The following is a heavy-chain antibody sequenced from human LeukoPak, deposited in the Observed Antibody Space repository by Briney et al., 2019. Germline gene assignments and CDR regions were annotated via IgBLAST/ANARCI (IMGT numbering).Heavy chain of an antibody. Sequence: PSETLSLTCTVSGGSISSYYWSWIRQPPGKGLEWIGYIYYSGSTNYNPSLKSRVTISVDTSKNQFSLKLSSVTAADTAVYYCAGEYYASGSNGAFDYWGQGILVTVSS. CDR1: GGSISSYY. D-gene: IGHD3-10*01. V-gene: IGHV4-59*01. CDR2: IYYSGST. J-gene: IGHJ4*02. CDR3: AGEYYASGSNGAFDY.